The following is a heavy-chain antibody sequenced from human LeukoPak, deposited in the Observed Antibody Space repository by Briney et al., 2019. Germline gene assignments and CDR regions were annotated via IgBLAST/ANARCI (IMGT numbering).Heavy chain of an antibody. CDR2: INSSSITI. CDR1: GFTFSSYS. D-gene: IGHD3-10*01. J-gene: IGHJ4*02. Sequence: PGGSLRLSCAASGFTFSSYSMNCVRQAPGKGVEWVSYINSSSITIYYADSVKGLFTISRDNAKNALYLQMNSVRDEDTAVYYCARSTMVQGVHWGQGTLVTVSS. CDR3: ARSTMVQGVH. V-gene: IGHV3-48*02.